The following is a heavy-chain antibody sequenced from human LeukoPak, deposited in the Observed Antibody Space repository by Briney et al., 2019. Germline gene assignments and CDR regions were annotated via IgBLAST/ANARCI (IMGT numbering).Heavy chain of an antibody. CDR3: AKWGDYDVLTGYYVPDY. CDR1: GFTFSNYA. V-gene: IGHV3-23*01. Sequence: GGSLRLSCAASGFTFSNYAMSWVRQAPGKGLEWVSAILGSGGSTYYADSVKGRFTVSRDNSKSTLYLQMSSLRAEDTALYYCAKWGDYDVLTGYYVPDYWGQGTLVTVSS. J-gene: IGHJ4*02. CDR2: ILGSGGST. D-gene: IGHD3-9*01.